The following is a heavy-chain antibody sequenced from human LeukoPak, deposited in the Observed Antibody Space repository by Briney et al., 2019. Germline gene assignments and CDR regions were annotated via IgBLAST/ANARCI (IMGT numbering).Heavy chain of an antibody. CDR2: IQQDGSEE. CDR3: AREVGTLNTFAWFDP. Sequence: PGGSLRLSCAASGFIFSSYAMSWVRQAPGKGLEWVANIQQDGSEENYVDSVKGRFTISRDNAKSLLYLQMNSLRPEDTAVYYCAREVGTLNTFAWFDPWGQGTLVTVSS. D-gene: IGHD1/OR15-1a*01. J-gene: IGHJ5*02. V-gene: IGHV3-7*01. CDR1: GFIFSSYA.